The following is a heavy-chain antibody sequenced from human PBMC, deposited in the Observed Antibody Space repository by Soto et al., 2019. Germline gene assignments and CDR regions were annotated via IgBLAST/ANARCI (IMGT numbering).Heavy chain of an antibody. J-gene: IGHJ4*02. V-gene: IGHV1-2*02. CDR2: INPNSGGT. CDR3: ARDRSHYYDSSGYSYYFDY. Sequence: SVKVSCKASGYTFTGYCMHLVRQAPGQGLEWMGWINPNSGGTNYAQKFQGRVTMTRDTSISTAYMELSRLRSDDTAVYYCARDRSHYYDSSGYSYYFDYWGQGTLVTVSS. CDR1: GYTFTGYC. D-gene: IGHD3-22*01.